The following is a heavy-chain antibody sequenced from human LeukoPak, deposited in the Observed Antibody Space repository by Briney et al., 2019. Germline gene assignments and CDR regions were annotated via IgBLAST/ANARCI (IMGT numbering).Heavy chain of an antibody. CDR1: GFTYSIYG. Sequence: GGPVRLLCSPSGFTYSIYGMHWVRAAPGRGLEWVVVIWYDGSNKYYADSVKGRFTISRDNSKNTLYLQMNSLRAEDTAVYYCARDLKNLDYWGEGTLVTVSS. D-gene: IGHD1-14*01. J-gene: IGHJ4*02. CDR2: IWYDGSNK. V-gene: IGHV3-33*01. CDR3: ARDLKNLDY.